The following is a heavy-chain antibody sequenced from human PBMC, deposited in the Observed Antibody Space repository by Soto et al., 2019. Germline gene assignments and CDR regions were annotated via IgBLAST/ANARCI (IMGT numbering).Heavy chain of an antibody. J-gene: IGHJ4*02. CDR3: ARALVPAATRYFDY. D-gene: IGHD2-2*01. CDR1: GYTFTGYY. Sequence: ASVKVSCKASGYTFTGYYMNWVRQAPGQGLEWMGWINPNSGGTNYAQKFQGWVTMTRDTSISTAYMELSRLRSDDTAVDYCARALVPAATRYFDYWGQGILVTVSS. V-gene: IGHV1-2*04. CDR2: INPNSGGT.